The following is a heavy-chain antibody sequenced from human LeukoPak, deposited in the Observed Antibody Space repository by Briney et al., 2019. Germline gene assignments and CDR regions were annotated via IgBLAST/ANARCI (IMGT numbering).Heavy chain of an antibody. CDR3: ASAGYSSSSFDY. CDR2: INHSGST. J-gene: IGHJ4*02. CDR1: GGSMSSYY. V-gene: IGHV4-34*01. D-gene: IGHD6-6*01. Sequence: PSETLSLTCIVSGGSMSSYYWSWIRQPPGKGLEWIGEINHSGSTNYNPSLKSRVTISVDTSKNQFSLKLSSVTAADTAVYYCASAGYSSSSFDYWGQGTLVTVSS.